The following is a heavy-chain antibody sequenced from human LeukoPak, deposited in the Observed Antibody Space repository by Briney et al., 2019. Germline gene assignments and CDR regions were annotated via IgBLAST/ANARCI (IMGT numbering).Heavy chain of an antibody. V-gene: IGHV3-23*01. CDR2: ISGSGGST. D-gene: IGHD1-26*01. CDR3: AKGKWELWWFDP. Sequence: GGSLRLSCAASGFTFSSYGMSWVRQAPGKGLEWVSAISGSGGSTYYADSVKGRFTISRDNSKNTLYLQMNSLRAEDTAVYYCAKGKWELWWFDPWGQGTLVTVSS. CDR1: GFTFSSYG. J-gene: IGHJ5*02.